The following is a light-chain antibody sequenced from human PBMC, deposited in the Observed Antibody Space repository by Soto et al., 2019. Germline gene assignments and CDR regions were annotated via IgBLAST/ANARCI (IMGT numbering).Light chain of an antibody. CDR1: SSNIGSNT. V-gene: IGLV1-44*01. J-gene: IGLJ1*01. CDR3: AVWDDSLNGRV. Sequence: QSVLTQPPSASGTPGQRVTISCSGSSSNIGSNTINWYQQLPGTAPKLLIYSNNQRPSGVPDRFSGSKSGTSASPAISGLQSEDEADYYCAVWDDSLNGRVFGTGTKLTVL. CDR2: SNN.